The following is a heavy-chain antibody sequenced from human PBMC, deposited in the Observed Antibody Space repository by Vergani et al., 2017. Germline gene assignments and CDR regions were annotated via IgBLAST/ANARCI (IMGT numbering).Heavy chain of an antibody. CDR3: ARKRVVREDFDY. Sequence: QVQLQESGPGLVKPSQTLSLTCTVSGGSISSGDYYWNWIRQPPGKGLEWIGYIYYSGSTYYNPSLKSRCTISVDPSKNQFSLKLRSVTAADTAVYYCARKRVVREDFDYWGQGTLVTVSS. CDR1: GGSISSGDYY. CDR2: IYYSGST. D-gene: IGHD3-10*01. V-gene: IGHV4-30-4*08. J-gene: IGHJ4*02.